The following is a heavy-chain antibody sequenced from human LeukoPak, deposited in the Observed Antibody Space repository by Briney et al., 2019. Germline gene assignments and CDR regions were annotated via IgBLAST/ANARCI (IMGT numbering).Heavy chain of an antibody. CDR2: IYSSGST. J-gene: IGHJ3*02. D-gene: IGHD3-10*01. Sequence: SETLSLSCTVSGGSISGSNYYWGWVRQPPGKGLEWIGSIYSSGSTHYNPSLKSRVIILIDTAKNHFSLNLSSVTAADTAVYYCARSDGYGLVGIWGQGTMVTVSS. CDR3: ARSDGYGLVGI. V-gene: IGHV4-39*07. CDR1: GGSISGSNYY.